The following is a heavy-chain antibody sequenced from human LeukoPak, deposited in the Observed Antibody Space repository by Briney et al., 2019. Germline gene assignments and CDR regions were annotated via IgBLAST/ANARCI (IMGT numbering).Heavy chain of an antibody. D-gene: IGHD4-23*01. CDR2: IKQDGSEK. J-gene: IGHJ4*02. CDR1: GFTFSSHW. V-gene: IGHV3-7*01. Sequence: GGSLRLSCAASGFTFSSHWMTWVCQAPGKGLEWVANIKQDGSEKYYGDSVKGRFTISRDNAKNSLFLQMDSLRAEDTALYYCARGNDGGSSRWAYFFDYWGQGTLVTVSS. CDR3: ARGNDGGSSRWAYFFDY.